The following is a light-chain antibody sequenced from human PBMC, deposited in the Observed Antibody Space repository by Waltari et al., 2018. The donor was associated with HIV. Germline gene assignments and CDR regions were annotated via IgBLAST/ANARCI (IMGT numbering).Light chain of an antibody. V-gene: IGLV3-25*03. Sequence: SYELTQPPSVSVSPGQTATITCSGDALPTQFAYWYQQKPGQAPLLVIYKDSGRPSGIPDRFSGSNSGTTVTLIISGVQAEDEADYYCESADSTGNYWAFGGGTKLTVL. J-gene: IGLJ2*01. CDR1: ALPTQF. CDR3: ESADSTGNYWA. CDR2: KDS.